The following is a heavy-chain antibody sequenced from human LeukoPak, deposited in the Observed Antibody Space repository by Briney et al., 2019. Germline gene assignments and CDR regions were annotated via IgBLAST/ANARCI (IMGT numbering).Heavy chain of an antibody. V-gene: IGHV3-74*01. D-gene: IGHD6-13*01. CDR2: INIDGTST. CDR3: VRGRAAAGTFHMDV. CDR1: GFTLRSYW. J-gene: IGHJ6*03. Sequence: GESLRLSRAAPGFTLRSYWMLWDRAAPGEGVGWVSRINIDGTSTTYADSVKGRFTISRDNAKDTVYLQMNSLRAEDTAVYYCVRGRAAAGTFHMDVWGKGTTVTVSS.